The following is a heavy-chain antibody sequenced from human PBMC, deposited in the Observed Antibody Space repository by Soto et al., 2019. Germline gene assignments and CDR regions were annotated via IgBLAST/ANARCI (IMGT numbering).Heavy chain of an antibody. J-gene: IGHJ5*02. CDR1: GGSISSYY. Sequence: PSETLSLTCTVSGGSISSYYWSWIRQPPGKGLEWIGYIYYSGSTNYNPSLKSRVTISVDTSKNQFSLKLSSVTAADTAVYYCARLGAYYQSPDPWGPGTLVTVSS. CDR2: IYYSGST. V-gene: IGHV4-59*01. CDR3: ARLGAYYQSPDP. D-gene: IGHD2-21*01.